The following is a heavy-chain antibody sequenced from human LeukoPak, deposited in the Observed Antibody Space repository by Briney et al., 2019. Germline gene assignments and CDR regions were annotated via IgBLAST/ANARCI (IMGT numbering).Heavy chain of an antibody. CDR1: GYTFTSYG. Sequence: GASVKVSCKPSGYTFTSYGISWVRQAPGQGLEGMGWISAYNGNTNYAQKLQGRVPMTTDTSTSTAYMELRSLSSDDTAVYYCARTGHDYGDWFDPWGQGTLVTVSS. CDR2: ISAYNGNT. V-gene: IGHV1-18*01. CDR3: ARTGHDYGDWFDP. D-gene: IGHD4-17*01. J-gene: IGHJ5*02.